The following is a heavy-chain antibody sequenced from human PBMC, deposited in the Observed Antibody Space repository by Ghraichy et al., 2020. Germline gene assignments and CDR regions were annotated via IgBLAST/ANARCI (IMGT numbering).Heavy chain of an antibody. CDR2: IYYSGST. CDR1: GGSISSSSYY. J-gene: IGHJ4*02. CDR3: ARSGEGWYFWSGYCLFDY. V-gene: IGHV4-39*01. Sequence: SETLSLTCTVSGGSISSSSYYWGWIRQPPGKGLEWIGSIYYSGSTYYNPSLKSRVTISVDTSKNQFSLKLSSVTAADTAVYYCARSGEGWYFWSGYCLFDYWGQGTLVTVSS. D-gene: IGHD3-3*01.